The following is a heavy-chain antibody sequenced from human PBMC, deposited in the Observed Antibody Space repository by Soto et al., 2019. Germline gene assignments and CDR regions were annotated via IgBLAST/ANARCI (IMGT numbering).Heavy chain of an antibody. Sequence: PAETLSLTCTVSGGSMSSSSYYWGWIRQPPGKGLEWIGSIYYSGSTYYNPSLKSRVTISVDTSKNQFSLKLSSVTAADTAVYYCARHARTEMLSVGYFQHWGQGTLVTVSS. J-gene: IGHJ1*01. CDR2: IYYSGST. D-gene: IGHD2-8*01. CDR1: GGSMSSSSYY. V-gene: IGHV4-39*01. CDR3: ARHARTEMLSVGYFQH.